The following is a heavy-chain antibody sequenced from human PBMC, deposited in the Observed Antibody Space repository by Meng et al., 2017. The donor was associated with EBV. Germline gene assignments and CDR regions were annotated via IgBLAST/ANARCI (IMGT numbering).Heavy chain of an antibody. V-gene: IGHV1-69*01. CDR3: ASESGRGYTPDY. Sequence: QVHVGQSGAEGKKPGSSVKVSCKTSGGPFRNYAISWVRQAPGQGLEWLGGFLPTLGAPNYAQKFHGRVSITADESTSTHYMDLSSLRSEDTAVYYCASESGRGYTPDYWGQGTLVTVSS. CDR1: GGPFRNYA. D-gene: IGHD3-10*01. J-gene: IGHJ4*02. CDR2: FLPTLGAP.